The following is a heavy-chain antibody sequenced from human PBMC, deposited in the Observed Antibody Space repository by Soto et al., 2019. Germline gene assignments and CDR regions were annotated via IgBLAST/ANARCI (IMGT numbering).Heavy chain of an antibody. CDR2: IGSGGDT. CDR1: GFTLSSYD. J-gene: IGHJ6*02. V-gene: IGHV3-13*01. D-gene: IGHD3-9*01. CDR3: TRKTPPTGMEV. Sequence: EVQLVESGGGLVQPGGSLRLSCAASGFTLSSYDIHWVRQATGEGLAWVSGIGSGGDTHYADSVKGRFIISREDGKNSLYRQMNDLRVGDTAVYYCTRKTPPTGMEVWGQGATVTVSS.